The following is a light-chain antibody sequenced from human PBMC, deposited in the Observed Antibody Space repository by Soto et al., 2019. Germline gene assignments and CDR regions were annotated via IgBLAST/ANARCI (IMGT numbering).Light chain of an antibody. CDR1: QSVRNY. Sequence: EIVLTQSPATLSLSPGETATLPCRASQSVRNYLAWYQQKPGQAPRPLIYDASNRATGIPARFSGTGSETDFTLTISSLEPEDFAIYYCQQRSKMPLTFGHGTKVDIK. CDR2: DAS. J-gene: IGKJ1*01. CDR3: QQRSKMPLT. V-gene: IGKV3-11*01.